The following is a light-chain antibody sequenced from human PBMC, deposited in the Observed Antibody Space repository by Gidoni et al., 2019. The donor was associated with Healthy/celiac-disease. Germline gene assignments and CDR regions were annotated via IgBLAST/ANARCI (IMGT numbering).Light chain of an antibody. CDR2: KAS. CDR1: QSISSW. Sequence: DSQMTQSPPTLSASVGDRVTITRRGSQSISSWLAWYQQKPGKAPQLLIYKASSLESGLPSRFSGSGSGTEFTLTISSLQPDDFATYYCQQDNSYPSFGQGTKLEIK. CDR3: QQDNSYPS. V-gene: IGKV1-5*03. J-gene: IGKJ2*01.